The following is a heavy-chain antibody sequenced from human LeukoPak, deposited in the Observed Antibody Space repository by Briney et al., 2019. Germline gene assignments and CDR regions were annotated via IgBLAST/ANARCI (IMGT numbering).Heavy chain of an antibody. V-gene: IGHV4-39*07. Sequence: PSETLSLTCTVSGGSISSSNYYWGWVRQPPGKGLEWIGSIYHSGSTYYNPSPKSRVTISVDTSKNQFSLRLSSVTAADTAVFYCARDLSITVTFDMWGQGTMVTVSS. CDR1: GGSISSSNYY. CDR3: ARDLSITVTFDM. J-gene: IGHJ3*02. CDR2: IYHSGST. D-gene: IGHD3-10*01.